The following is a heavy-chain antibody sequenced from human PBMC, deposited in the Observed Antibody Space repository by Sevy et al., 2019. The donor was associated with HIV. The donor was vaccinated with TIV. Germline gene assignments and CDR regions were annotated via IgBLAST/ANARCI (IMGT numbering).Heavy chain of an antibody. Sequence: GGSLRLSCTASGFTFGDYAMTWFRQAPGKGLEWVGFIRTKAYGWTTEYAGSVKGRFTISREDYKNIAYLQMNSLKTEDTAVYYCARDHYSRAWYGGDFDYWGQGTLVTVSS. D-gene: IGHD6-19*01. CDR1: GFTFGDYA. CDR3: ARDHYSRAWYGGDFDY. CDR2: IRTKAYGWTT. J-gene: IGHJ4*02. V-gene: IGHV3-49*03.